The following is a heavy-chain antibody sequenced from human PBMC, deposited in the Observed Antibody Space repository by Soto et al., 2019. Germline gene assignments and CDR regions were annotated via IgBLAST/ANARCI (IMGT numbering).Heavy chain of an antibody. Sequence: SETLSLTCAVYGGSFSGYYWSWIRQPPGKGLEWIGEINHSGSTNYNPSLKSRVTISVDTSKNQFSLKLSSVTAADTAVYYCARRFIYCSSTSCYRSNWFDPRGQGTLVTVSS. CDR3: ARRFIYCSSTSCYRSNWFDP. CDR2: INHSGST. V-gene: IGHV4-34*01. J-gene: IGHJ5*02. CDR1: GGSFSGYY. D-gene: IGHD2-2*01.